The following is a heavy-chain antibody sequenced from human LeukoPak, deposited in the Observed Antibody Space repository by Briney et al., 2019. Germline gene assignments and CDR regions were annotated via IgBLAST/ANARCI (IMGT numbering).Heavy chain of an antibody. CDR2: IWYDGSRS. J-gene: IGHJ4*02. D-gene: IGHD3-22*01. CDR3: TRDAADYFDSSASFDY. V-gene: IGHV3-30*04. CDR1: GFTFRSYS. Sequence: GGSLRLSCAASGFTFRSYSMHWVRQAPGKGLEWVAVIWYDGSRSDYADSVKGPFTISRDNSESTLYLQMNSLTGEDTAVYYCTRDAADYFDSSASFDYWGQGTLVTVSS.